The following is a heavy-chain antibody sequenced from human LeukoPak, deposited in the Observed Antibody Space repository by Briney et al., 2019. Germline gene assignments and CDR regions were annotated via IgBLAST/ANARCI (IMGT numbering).Heavy chain of an antibody. CDR2: IRSKAYRGTT. V-gene: IGHV3-49*04. D-gene: IGHD5-18*01. Sequence: GGSLRLSCTGSGFTFGDHAMSWVRQAPGKGLEWVGFIRSKAYRGTTEYAASVKGRFTISRDDSASIACLQMNSLRIEDTAVYYCARGPIQLWIHNAMDVWGQGTTVTVSS. J-gene: IGHJ6*02. CDR1: GFTFGDHA. CDR3: ARGPIQLWIHNAMDV.